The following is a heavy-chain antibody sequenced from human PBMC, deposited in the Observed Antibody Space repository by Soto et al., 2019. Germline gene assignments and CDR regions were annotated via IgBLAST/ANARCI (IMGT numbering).Heavy chain of an antibody. V-gene: IGHV4-59*01. CDR1: GGSISSYY. CDR3: ARGGWLYYGSGSHDDAFDI. D-gene: IGHD3-10*01. J-gene: IGHJ3*02. Sequence: SETLSLTCTVSGGSISSYYWSWIRQPPGKGLEWIGYIYYSGSTNYNPSLKSRVTISVDTPKNQFSLKLSSVTAADTAVYYCARGGWLYYGSGSHDDAFDIRGQGTMVTGSS. CDR2: IYYSGST.